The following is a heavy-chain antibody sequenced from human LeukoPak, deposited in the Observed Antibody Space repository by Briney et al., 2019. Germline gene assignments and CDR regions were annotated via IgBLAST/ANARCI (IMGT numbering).Heavy chain of an antibody. CDR2: TYYRSKWYN. CDR1: GDSVSSNSAA. D-gene: IGHD3-22*01. J-gene: IGHJ4*02. V-gene: IGHV6-1*01. CDR3: AKDRSITMIVVVITHFDY. Sequence: SQTLSLTCAISGDSVSSNSAAWNWIRQSPSRGLEWLGRTYYRSKWYNDYAVSVKSRITINPDTSKNQFSLQLNSVTPEDTAVYYCAKDRSITMIVVVITHFDYWGQGTLVTVSS.